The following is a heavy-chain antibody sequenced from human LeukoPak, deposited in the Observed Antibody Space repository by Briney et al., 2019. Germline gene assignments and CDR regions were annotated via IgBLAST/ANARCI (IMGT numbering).Heavy chain of an antibody. Sequence: SETLSLTCAVYGGSFSGYYWSWIRQPPGKGLEWIGEINHSGNNNYNPSLKSRVTISVDTSKNQFSLKLSSVTAADTAVYYCARGRGWLQRDYFDYWGQGTLVTVSS. D-gene: IGHD5-24*01. CDR2: INHSGNN. V-gene: IGHV4-34*01. CDR1: GGSFSGYY. CDR3: ARGRGWLQRDYFDY. J-gene: IGHJ4*02.